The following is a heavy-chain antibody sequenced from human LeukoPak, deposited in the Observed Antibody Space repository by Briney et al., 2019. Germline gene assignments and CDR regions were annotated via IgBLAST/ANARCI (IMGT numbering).Heavy chain of an antibody. J-gene: IGHJ5*02. CDR1: GGSISSYY. CDR3: ASSSGWLNNWFDP. V-gene: IGHV4-59*04. D-gene: IGHD6-19*01. Sequence: SETLSLTCTVSGGSISSYYWSWIRQPPGKGLEWIGYIYYSGSTYYNPSLKSRVTISVDTSKNQFSLKLSSVTAADTAVYYCASSSGWLNNWFDPWGQGTLVTVSS. CDR2: IYYSGST.